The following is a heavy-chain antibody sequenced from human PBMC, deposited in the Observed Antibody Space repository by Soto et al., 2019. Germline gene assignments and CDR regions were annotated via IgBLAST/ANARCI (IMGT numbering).Heavy chain of an antibody. J-gene: IGHJ6*02. CDR1: GGSVSSGSYY. Sequence: QVQLQESGPGLVKPSETLSLTCTVSGGSVSSGSYYWSWIRQPPGKGLERIGYIYYSGSTNYNPSLKSRVTISVATSKNQFSLKLSSVTAADTAVYYCARDYGYSYGAYYYYYSMDVWGQGTTVTVSS. CDR2: IYYSGST. D-gene: IGHD5-18*01. V-gene: IGHV4-61*01. CDR3: ARDYGYSYGAYYYYYSMDV.